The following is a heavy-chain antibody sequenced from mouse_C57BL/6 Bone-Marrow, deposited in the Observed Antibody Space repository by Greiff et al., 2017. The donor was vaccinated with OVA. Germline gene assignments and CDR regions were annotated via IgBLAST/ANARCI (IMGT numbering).Heavy chain of an antibody. CDR1: GFSLSTFGMG. J-gene: IGHJ2*01. CDR2: IWWDDDK. V-gene: IGHV8-8*01. D-gene: IGHD1-1*01. CDR3: ARIASGDYYGSHFDY. Sequence: QVQLKESGPGILQPSQTLSLTCSFSGFSLSTFGMGVGWIRQPSGKGLEWLAHIWWDDDKYYNPALKSRPTISKDTSKNQVFLKIANVDTADTATYYWARIASGDYYGSHFDYWGQGTTLTVSS.